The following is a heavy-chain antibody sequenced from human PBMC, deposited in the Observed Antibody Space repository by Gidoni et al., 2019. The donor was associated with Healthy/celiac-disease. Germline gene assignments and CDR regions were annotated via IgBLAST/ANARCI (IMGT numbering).Heavy chain of an antibody. J-gene: IGHJ5*02. CDR2: ISWNSGSI. V-gene: IGHV3-9*01. D-gene: IGHD6-13*01. CDR3: AKGTAAASLAVFDP. Sequence: EVQLVESGGGLVQPGRYLRLSCAASGFPFADYAMHWVRPAPGKGLEWVSGISWNSGSIGYADSVKGRFTISRDNAKNSLYLQMNSLRAEDTALYYCAKGTAAASLAVFDPWGQGTLVTVSS. CDR1: GFPFADYA.